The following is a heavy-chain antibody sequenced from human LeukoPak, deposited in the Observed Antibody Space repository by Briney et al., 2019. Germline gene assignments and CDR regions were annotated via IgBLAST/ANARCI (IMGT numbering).Heavy chain of an antibody. CDR2: ISISSSYI. D-gene: IGHD4-17*01. CDR3: AKGEGYYGDPVSMGFDY. J-gene: IGHJ4*02. V-gene: IGHV3-21*04. Sequence: GGSLRLSCAASRSTFSTYSMNWVRQAPGKGLEWVSSISISSSYIYYADSVKGRFTISRDNSKNTLYMQMNSLRAEDTAVYYCAKGEGYYGDPVSMGFDYWGQGTPVTVSS. CDR1: RSTFSTYS.